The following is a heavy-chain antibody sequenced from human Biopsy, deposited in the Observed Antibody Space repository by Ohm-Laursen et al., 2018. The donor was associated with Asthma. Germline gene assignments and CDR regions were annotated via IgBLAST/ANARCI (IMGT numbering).Heavy chain of an antibody. CDR2: LGPDASET. V-gene: IGHV3-7*01. CDR3: AREGIFCGGLCYSPPDY. CDR1: GFNFHIQW. J-gene: IGHJ4*02. D-gene: IGHD2-21*01. Sequence: SLRLSCAASGFNFHIQWMSWVRQAPGKGLEWVANLGPDASETYSVDSMKGRLTVSRDNAKTSIFLQLNTLRVEDTAVYYCAREGIFCGGLCYSPPDYWGQGTLVTVSS.